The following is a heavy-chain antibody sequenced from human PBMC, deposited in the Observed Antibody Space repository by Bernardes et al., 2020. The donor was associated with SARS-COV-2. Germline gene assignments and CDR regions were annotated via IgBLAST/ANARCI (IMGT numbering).Heavy chain of an antibody. J-gene: IGHJ6*02. D-gene: IGHD2-15*01. Sequence: GGSLRLSCAASGFTFSSYWMHWARQAPGKGLVWVSHSNSDGSITNYADSVKGRFTISRDNAKNTLYLQMNSLRAEDTAVYYCARSGGNYYYGMDVWGQGTTVTVSS. V-gene: IGHV3-74*01. CDR1: GFTFSSYW. CDR3: ARSGGNYYYGMDV. CDR2: SNSDGSIT.